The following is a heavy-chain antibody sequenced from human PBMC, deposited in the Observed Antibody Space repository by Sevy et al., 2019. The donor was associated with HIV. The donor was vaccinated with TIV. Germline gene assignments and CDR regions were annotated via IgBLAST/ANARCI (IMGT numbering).Heavy chain of an antibody. J-gene: IGHJ1*01. CDR3: ARGENDDEFFQY. CDR1: GLIFSNFA. D-gene: IGHD1-26*01. V-gene: IGHV3-30*04. CDR2: TSYDGSHK. Sequence: GGSLRLSCTVSGLIFSNFAMHWVRQAPGKGLEWVAVTSYDGSHKYYADSVKGRFTVSRDNSRNILSLEMNSLRRDDTAVYYCARGENDDEFFQYWGQCTLVTVSS.